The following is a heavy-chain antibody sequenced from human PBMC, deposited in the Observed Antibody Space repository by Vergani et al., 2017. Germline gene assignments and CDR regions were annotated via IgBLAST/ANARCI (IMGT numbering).Heavy chain of an antibody. J-gene: IGHJ3*01. V-gene: IGHV3-30*03. CDR3: AMEGFYLAFDV. D-gene: IGHD3-3*01. CDR1: GFTFNNFD. CDR2: LSPDGRRQ. Sequence: VQLVESGGGLVQPGRSLRLSCAASGFTFNNFDVHWVRQSPGKGLEWMAQLSPDGRRQHYVDSVKGRFTLSRDISTNTVYLQMNSLRFEDTATYYCAMEGFYLAFDVWGQGTMVTVSS.